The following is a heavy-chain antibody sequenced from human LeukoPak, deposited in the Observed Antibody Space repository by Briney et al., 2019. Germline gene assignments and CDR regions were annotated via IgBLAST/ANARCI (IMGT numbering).Heavy chain of an antibody. CDR2: IYDRGPA. Sequence: KPSQTLSLTCTVSGYAIISGGFSWNWIRQPPGEGLEWIGCIYDRGPAHYNPSLKSRFTISVDRPKNQFFLNVTSLTAADTAVYYCARSRQASGLFSSWGQGTLVVVSS. CDR3: ARSRQASGLFSS. D-gene: IGHD3-10*01. CDR1: GYAIISGGFS. V-gene: IGHV4-30-2*01. J-gene: IGHJ5*02.